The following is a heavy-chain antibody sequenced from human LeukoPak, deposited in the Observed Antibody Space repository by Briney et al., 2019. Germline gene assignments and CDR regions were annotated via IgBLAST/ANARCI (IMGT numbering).Heavy chain of an antibody. Sequence: PSETLSLTCTVSGGSISSSSYYWGWIRQPPGKGLEWVSSISSSSSYIYYADSVKGRFTISRDNAKNSLYLQMNSLRAEDTAVYYCASLRGYMDVWGKGTTVTVSS. J-gene: IGHJ6*03. CDR2: ISSSSSYI. V-gene: IGHV3-21*01. CDR3: ASLRGYMDV. CDR1: GGSISSSS. D-gene: IGHD3-10*01.